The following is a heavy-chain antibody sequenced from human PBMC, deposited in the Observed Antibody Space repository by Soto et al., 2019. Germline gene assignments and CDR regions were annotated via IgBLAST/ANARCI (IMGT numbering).Heavy chain of an antibody. V-gene: IGHV1-69*06. CDR2: IIPIFGTA. Sequence: SVKVSCKXSGGTFSSYVISWVRQAPGQGLEWMGGIIPIFGTANYAQKFQGRVTVTADKSTSTAYMELSSLRSEDTAMYYCAREYYDSSGYYYFDYWGQGTLVTVSS. J-gene: IGHJ4*02. CDR3: AREYYDSSGYYYFDY. D-gene: IGHD3-22*01. CDR1: GGTFSSYV.